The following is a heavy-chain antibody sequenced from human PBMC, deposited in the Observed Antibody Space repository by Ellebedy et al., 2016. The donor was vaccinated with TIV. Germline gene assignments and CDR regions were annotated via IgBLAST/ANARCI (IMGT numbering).Heavy chain of an antibody. CDR2: INPNSGGT. J-gene: IGHJ5*02. Sequence: ASVKVSXXASGYTFTGYYMHWVRQAPGQGLEWMGWINPNSGGTNYAQKFQGRVTMTRNTSISTAYMELSSLRSEDTAVYYCARGRATIPNWFDPWGQGTLVTVSS. V-gene: IGHV1-2*02. CDR1: GYTFTGYY. CDR3: ARGRATIPNWFDP. D-gene: IGHD5-12*01.